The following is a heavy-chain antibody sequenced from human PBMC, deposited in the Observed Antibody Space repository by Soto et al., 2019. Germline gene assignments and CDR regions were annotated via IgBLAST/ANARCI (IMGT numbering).Heavy chain of an antibody. CDR1: GYTFTSYG. Sequence: ASVKVSCKASGYTFTSYGISWVRQAPGQGLEWMGWISAYNGNTNYAQKLQGRVTMTTDTSTSTAYMELRSLRSDDTAVYYCARDTYYDFWSGYKTTFDYWGQGTLVTVPQ. CDR3: ARDTYYDFWSGYKTTFDY. CDR2: ISAYNGNT. D-gene: IGHD3-3*01. J-gene: IGHJ4*02. V-gene: IGHV1-18*01.